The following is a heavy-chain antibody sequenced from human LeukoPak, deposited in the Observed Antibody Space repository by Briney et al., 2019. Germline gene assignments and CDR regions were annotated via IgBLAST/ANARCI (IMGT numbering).Heavy chain of an antibody. J-gene: IGHJ4*02. CDR2: IYYTGIT. Sequence: RASETLSLTCTVSGGSISSSGYYWGWIRQPPGKGLEWIGSIYYTGITDYDPSLRSRVTISVDTSKNQFSLKLSSVTAADTAMYYCASLTYYYDSSGSDYWGQGTLVTVSS. V-gene: IGHV4-39*07. D-gene: IGHD3-22*01. CDR1: GGSISSSGYY. CDR3: ASLTYYYDSSGSDY.